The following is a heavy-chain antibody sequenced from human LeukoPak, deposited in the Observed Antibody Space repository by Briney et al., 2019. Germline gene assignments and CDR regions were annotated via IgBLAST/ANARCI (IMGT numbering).Heavy chain of an antibody. Sequence: GESLKISCKGSGYSFTSYWIDWVRQMPGKGLEWMGIIYPGDSDTRYSPSFQGQVTISADKSISTAYLQWSSLKASDTAMYYCARQLGYSSSSSPFVYWGQGTLVTVSS. J-gene: IGHJ4*02. CDR1: GYSFTSYW. D-gene: IGHD6-6*01. CDR2: IYPGDSDT. CDR3: ARQLGYSSSSSPFVY. V-gene: IGHV5-51*01.